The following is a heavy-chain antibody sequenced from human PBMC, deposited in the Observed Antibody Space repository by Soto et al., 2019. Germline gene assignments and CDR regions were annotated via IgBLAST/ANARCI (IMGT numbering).Heavy chain of an antibody. J-gene: IGHJ4*02. Sequence: GASVKVSCKASGYTFTSYYMHCVRQAPGQGLEWMGIINPSGGSTSYAQKFQGRVTMTRDTSTSTVYMELSSPRSEDTAVYYCASSSSGYYRLHFDYWGQGTLVTVSS. CDR3: ASSSSGYYRLHFDY. CDR2: INPSGGST. CDR1: GYTFTSYY. V-gene: IGHV1-46*01. D-gene: IGHD3-22*01.